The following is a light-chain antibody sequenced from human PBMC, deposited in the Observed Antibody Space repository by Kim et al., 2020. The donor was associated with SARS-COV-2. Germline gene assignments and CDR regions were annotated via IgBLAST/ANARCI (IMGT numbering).Light chain of an antibody. CDR1: GSNIGAGYD. J-gene: IGLJ1*01. V-gene: IGLV1-40*01. CDR3: QSYDSSLSGFYV. CDR2: DNT. Sequence: RVTISCTGSGSNIGAGYDVHWYQQLPGTAPKLLIYDNTNRPSGVPDRFSGSNSGTSASLAITGLRAEDEADYYCQSYDSSLSGFYVFGTGTKVTVL.